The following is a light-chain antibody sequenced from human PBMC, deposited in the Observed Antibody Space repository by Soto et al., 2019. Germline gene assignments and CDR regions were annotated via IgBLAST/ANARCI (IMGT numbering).Light chain of an antibody. Sequence: EIVMTQSPATVSVSPGDRVTLSCRASGTVHSNVAWYKHKPGQAPRLLIYGASFRATGMPARFSGSGFGTEFTLTISRLEPEDFAVYYCQQYGSSPTTFGQGTKV. V-gene: IGKV3-15*01. J-gene: IGKJ1*01. CDR1: GTVHSN. CDR2: GAS. CDR3: QQYGSSPTT.